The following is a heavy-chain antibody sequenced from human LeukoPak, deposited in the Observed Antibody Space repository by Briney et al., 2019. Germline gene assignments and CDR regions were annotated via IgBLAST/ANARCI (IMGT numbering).Heavy chain of an antibody. V-gene: IGHV4-31*03. CDR2: IYYSGST. D-gene: IGHD1-7*01. J-gene: IGHJ4*02. CDR3: ARGGTAFFDY. CDR1: GDSISSGGYY. Sequence: SQTLSLTCTVSGDSISSGGYYWSWIRQHPGKGLEWIGYIYYSGSTNYNPSLKSRVTISVDTSKNQFSLKLSSVTAADTAVYYCARGGTAFFDYWGQGTLVTVSS.